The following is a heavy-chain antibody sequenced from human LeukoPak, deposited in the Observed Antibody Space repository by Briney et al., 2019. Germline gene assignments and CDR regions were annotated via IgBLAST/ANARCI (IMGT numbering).Heavy chain of an antibody. Sequence: GASVKVSCKASGYTFTDYYMHWVRQAPGQGLEWMGIINPSGGSTSYAQKFQGRVTMTRDMSTSTVYMELSSLRSEDTAVYYCARGGCTNGVCYGYYYYMDVWGKGTTVTVSS. CDR2: INPSGGST. D-gene: IGHD2-8*01. CDR1: GYTFTDYY. V-gene: IGHV1-46*01. CDR3: ARGGCTNGVCYGYYYYMDV. J-gene: IGHJ6*03.